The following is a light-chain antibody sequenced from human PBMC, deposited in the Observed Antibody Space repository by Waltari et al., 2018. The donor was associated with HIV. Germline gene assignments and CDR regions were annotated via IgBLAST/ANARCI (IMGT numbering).Light chain of an antibody. V-gene: IGLV2-14*03. CDR1: SSDFIVSDY. J-gene: IGLJ1*01. CDR2: DVT. CDR3: SSNPTTDTLV. Sequence: QPASVSGSPGQSITISCTGTSSDFIVSDYVAWYQQHPGKAPELLIYDVTTRPSGVSDRFCGSKSGNTAYLTISGRQAEDDAYYYCSSNPTTDTLVFGTGTKVTVL.